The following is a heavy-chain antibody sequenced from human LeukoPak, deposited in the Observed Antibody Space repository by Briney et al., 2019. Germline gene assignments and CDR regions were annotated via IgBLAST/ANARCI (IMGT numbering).Heavy chain of an antibody. CDR2: MNPNSGNT. J-gene: IGHJ4*02. CDR3: ARGSGSSWYFYFDY. Sequence: ASVKVSCKASGYTFTSYDINWVRQATGQGLEWMGWMNPNSGNTGYAQKFQGRVTMTRNTSISTAYMELSSLRAEDTALYYCARGSGSSWYFYFDYWGQGTLVTVSS. V-gene: IGHV1-8*01. D-gene: IGHD6-13*01. CDR1: GYTFTSYD.